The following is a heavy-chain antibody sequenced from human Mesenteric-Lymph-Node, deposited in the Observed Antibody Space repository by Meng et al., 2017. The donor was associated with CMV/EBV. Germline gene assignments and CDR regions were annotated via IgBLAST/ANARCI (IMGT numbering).Heavy chain of an antibody. CDR1: GFTFSSYW. CDR2: IKQDGSEK. CDR3: ARDPSLRFLEWLYDIGEQRYGMDV. D-gene: IGHD3-3*01. J-gene: IGHJ6*02. V-gene: IGHV3-7*01. Sequence: GESLKIPCAASGFTFSSYWMSWVRQAPGKGLEWVANIKQDGSEKYYVDSVKGRFTISRDNAKNSLYLQMNSLRAEDTAVYYCARDPSLRFLEWLYDIGEQRYGMDVWGQGTTVTVSS.